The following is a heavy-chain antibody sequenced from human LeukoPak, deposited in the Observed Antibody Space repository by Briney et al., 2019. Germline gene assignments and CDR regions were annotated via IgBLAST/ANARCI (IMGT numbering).Heavy chain of an antibody. CDR1: GYTFTGYY. Sequence: ASVKVSCKASGYTFTGYYMHWVRQAPGQGLEWMGWINPNSGGTNHAQKFQGRVTMTRDTSISTAYMELSSLRSEDTAVYYCAKLYYAQYKFDYWGQGTLVTVSS. CDR3: AKLYYAQYKFDY. D-gene: IGHD3-3*01. CDR2: INPNSGGT. J-gene: IGHJ4*02. V-gene: IGHV1-2*02.